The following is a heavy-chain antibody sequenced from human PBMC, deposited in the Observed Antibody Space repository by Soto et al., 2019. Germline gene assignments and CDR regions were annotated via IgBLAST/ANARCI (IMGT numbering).Heavy chain of an antibody. CDR1: GGSFSGYY. Sequence: QVQLQQWGAGLLKPSETLSLTCAVYGGSFSGYYWSWIRQPPGKGLEWIGEINHSGSTNYNPSLKSRVTISVDTSKNQFSLKLSSVTAADTAVYYCVRVWCSSTSCFWMDVWGKGTTVTVSS. D-gene: IGHD2-2*01. V-gene: IGHV4-34*01. J-gene: IGHJ6*04. CDR2: INHSGST. CDR3: VRVWCSSTSCFWMDV.